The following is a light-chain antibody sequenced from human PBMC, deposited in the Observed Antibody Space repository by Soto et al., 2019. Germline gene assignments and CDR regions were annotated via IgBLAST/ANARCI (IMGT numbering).Light chain of an antibody. CDR1: QSVSSY. Sequence: EIVLTQSPATLSLSPWERATLSCRASQSVSSYLAWYQQKPGQAPRLLIYDASNRATGIPARFSGSGSGTDFTLTISSLEPEDFAVYYCQQRSTALTFGGGTKVDIK. J-gene: IGKJ4*01. V-gene: IGKV3-11*01. CDR3: QQRSTALT. CDR2: DAS.